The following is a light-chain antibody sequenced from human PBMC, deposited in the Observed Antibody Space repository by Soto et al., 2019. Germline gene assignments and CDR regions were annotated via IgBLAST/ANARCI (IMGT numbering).Light chain of an antibody. CDR3: CSSAGSDTLV. J-gene: IGLJ2*01. V-gene: IGLV2-11*01. CDR2: DVN. CDR1: SSDVGGYHY. Sequence: QSVLTQPRSVSGSPGQSVTLSCTGTSSDVGGYHYVSWYQHHPGKAPKIIIYDVNKRPSGVPDRFSGSKSGNTASLTISGLQTEDEADYYCCSSAGSDTLVLGGGTKLTVL.